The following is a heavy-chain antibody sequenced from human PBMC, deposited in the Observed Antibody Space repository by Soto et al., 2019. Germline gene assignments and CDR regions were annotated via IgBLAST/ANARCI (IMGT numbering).Heavy chain of an antibody. Sequence: GGSLRLSCAASGFTFSSYAMSWVRQAPGEGLEWVSAISGSGGSTYYADSVKGRFTISRDNSKNTLYLQMNSLRAEDTAVYYCAKDGRYCTNGVCYSGHYFDYWGQGTLVTVSS. J-gene: IGHJ4*02. D-gene: IGHD2-8*01. CDR2: ISGSGGST. V-gene: IGHV3-23*01. CDR1: GFTFSSYA. CDR3: AKDGRYCTNGVCYSGHYFDY.